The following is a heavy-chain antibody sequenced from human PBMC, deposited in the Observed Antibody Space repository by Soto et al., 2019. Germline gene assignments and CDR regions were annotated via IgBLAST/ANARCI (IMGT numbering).Heavy chain of an antibody. CDR3: ARQTLHDAFDI. J-gene: IGHJ3*02. CDR2: TRNKANSYTT. CDR1: GFTFSDHY. V-gene: IGHV3-72*01. Sequence: GGSLRLSCAASGFTFSDHYMDWVRQAPGKGLEWVGRTRNKANSYTTEYAASGKGRFTISRDDSKNSLYLQMNSLKTEDTAVYYCARQTLHDAFDIWGQGTMVTVSS.